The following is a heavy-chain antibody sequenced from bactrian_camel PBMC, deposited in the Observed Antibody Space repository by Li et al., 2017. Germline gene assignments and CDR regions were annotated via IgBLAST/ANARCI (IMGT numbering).Heavy chain of an antibody. CDR3: TREDPGAGRAD. Sequence: VQLVESGGGSVKAGGSLTLTCVASGYTYNRYCMGWFRLAPGKEREGVAIIDTDGSTFYADSVAGRFTISRDDAKNALYLQLNSLKTEDTAMYYCTREDPGAGRADWGQGTQVTVS. CDR1: GYTYNRYC. V-gene: IGHV3S1*01. D-gene: IGHD6*01. CDR2: IDTDGST. J-gene: IGHJ4*01.